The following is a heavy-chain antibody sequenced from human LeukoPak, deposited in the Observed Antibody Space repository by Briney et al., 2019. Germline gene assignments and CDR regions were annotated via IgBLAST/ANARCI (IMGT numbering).Heavy chain of an antibody. CDR2: ISSSGSTI. D-gene: IGHD3-3*01. CDR3: ARESYYDFWSGYFYYYYMDV. CDR1: GFTFSDYY. Sequence: GGSLRLSCAASGFTFSDYYMSWIRQAPGKGLEWVSYISSSGSTIYYADSVKGRFTISRDNAKNSLYLQMNSLRAEDTAVYYCARESYYDFWSGYFYYYYMDVWGKGTTVTVSS. J-gene: IGHJ6*03. V-gene: IGHV3-11*04.